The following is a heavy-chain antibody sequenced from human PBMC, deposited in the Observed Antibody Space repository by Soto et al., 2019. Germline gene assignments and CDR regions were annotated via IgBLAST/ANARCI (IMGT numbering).Heavy chain of an antibody. Sequence: EVQLLESGGGLVQPGGSLGLSCAASGFTFSSYAMSWVRQAPGKGLEWVSAISGSGGSTYYADSVKGRFTISRDNSKNTLYLQMNSLRAEDTAVYYCAKGLMRWELLHVFDYWGQGTLVTVSS. CDR1: GFTFSSYA. CDR2: ISGSGGST. J-gene: IGHJ4*02. V-gene: IGHV3-23*01. D-gene: IGHD1-26*01. CDR3: AKGLMRWELLHVFDY.